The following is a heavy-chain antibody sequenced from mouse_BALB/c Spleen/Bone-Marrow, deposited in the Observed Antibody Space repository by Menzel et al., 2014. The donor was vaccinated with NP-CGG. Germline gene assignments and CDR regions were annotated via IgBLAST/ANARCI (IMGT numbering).Heavy chain of an antibody. J-gene: IGHJ4*01. CDR3: TRSELRRGGYALDY. D-gene: IGHD2-12*01. Sequence: QVQLQQSRAELVKPGASVKLSCKASGYSFTSYWMHWVKRRPGQGLEWIGEISPSNGRSNYNEKFKSKATLTVDKSSSTAYMQLSGLTSEDSAVYYCTRSELRRGGYALDYWGLGTSVTVSS. V-gene: IGHV1S81*02. CDR1: GYSFTSYW. CDR2: ISPSNGRS.